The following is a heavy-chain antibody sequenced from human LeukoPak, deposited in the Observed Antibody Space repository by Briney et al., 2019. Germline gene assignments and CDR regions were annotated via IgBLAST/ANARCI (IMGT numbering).Heavy chain of an antibody. CDR1: GGSFSGYY. D-gene: IGHD3-22*01. V-gene: IGHV4-59*01. J-gene: IGHJ4*02. Sequence: SETLSLTCAVYGGSFSGYYWSWIRQPPGKGLEWIGYIYYSGSTNYNPSLKSRVTISVDTSKNQFSLKLSSVTAADTAVYYCARDRGFYDSSGYYPYYFDYWGQGTLVTVSS. CDR2: IYYSGST. CDR3: ARDRGFYDSSGYYPYYFDY.